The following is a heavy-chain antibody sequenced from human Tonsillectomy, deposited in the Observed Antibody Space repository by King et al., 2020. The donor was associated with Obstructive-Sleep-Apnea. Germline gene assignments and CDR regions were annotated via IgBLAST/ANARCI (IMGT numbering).Heavy chain of an antibody. V-gene: IGHV4-39*07. CDR3: ARVSTGTHYYYYVMDV. Sequence: QLQESGPGLVKPSETLSLTCTVSGGSISSSSYYWGWIRQPPGKGLELIGSIYYSGSTYYNPSLKSQVTISVDTSKNQFSLKVSSVTAADTAVYYCARVSTGTHYYYYVMDVWGQGTTITVSS. CDR1: GGSISSSSYY. CDR2: IYYSGST. J-gene: IGHJ6*02. D-gene: IGHD1-1*01.